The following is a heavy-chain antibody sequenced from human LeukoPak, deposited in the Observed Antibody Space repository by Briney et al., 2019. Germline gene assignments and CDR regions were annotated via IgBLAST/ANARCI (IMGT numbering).Heavy chain of an antibody. V-gene: IGHV4-30-4*08. Sequence: PSETLSLTCTVSGGSICSGDYYWSWIRQPPGKGLEWIGYIYYSGSTYYNPSLKSRVTISVDTSKNQFSLKLSSVTAADTAVYYCARVCGSGLLYLPGMDVWGKGTTVTVSS. CDR3: ARVCGSGLLYLPGMDV. J-gene: IGHJ6*04. CDR2: IYYSGST. D-gene: IGHD3-10*01. CDR1: GGSICSGDYY.